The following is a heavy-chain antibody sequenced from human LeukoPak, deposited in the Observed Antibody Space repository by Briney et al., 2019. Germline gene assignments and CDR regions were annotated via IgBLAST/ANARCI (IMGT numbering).Heavy chain of an antibody. CDR1: GFTFSSYS. J-gene: IGHJ4*02. Sequence: PGGSLRLSCAASGFTFSSYSMNWVRQAPGKGLEWVSSISSSSSYIYYADSVKGRFTISRDNAKNSLYLQMNSLRAEDTAVYYCARVSHDYGDPPFAYWGQGTLVTVSS. CDR3: ARVSHDYGDPPFAY. CDR2: ISSSSSYI. V-gene: IGHV3-21*01. D-gene: IGHD4-17*01.